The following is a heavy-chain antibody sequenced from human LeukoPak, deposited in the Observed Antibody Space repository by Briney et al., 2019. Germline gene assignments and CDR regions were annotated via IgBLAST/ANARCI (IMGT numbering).Heavy chain of an antibody. CDR1: GYTFSDFW. J-gene: IGHJ4*02. CDR2: IKQDGSKK. V-gene: IGHV3-7*04. CDR3: VRDDDYGFDY. Sequence: PGGSLRHSCGASGYTFSDFWMGWVRQAPGKGLEWVADIKQDGSKKYYVDSLKGRVTISRDNAKNSLYLQMNNVGVDDTAEYYCVRDDDYGFDYWGQGTLLTVSS. D-gene: IGHD3-16*01.